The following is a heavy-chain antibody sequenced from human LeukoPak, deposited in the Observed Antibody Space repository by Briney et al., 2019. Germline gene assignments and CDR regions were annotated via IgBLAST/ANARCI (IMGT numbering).Heavy chain of an antibody. D-gene: IGHD5-24*01. CDR2: ISSSSYI. V-gene: IGHV3-21*01. CDR3: AREHQFDYGDY. Sequence: GGSLRLSCASSGFTFSNYWMSWVRQAPGKGLEWVSSISSSSYIYYADSVKGRFTISRDNAKNSLYLQMNSLRAEDTAVYYCAREHQFDYGDYWGQGTLVTVSS. CDR1: GFTFSNYW. J-gene: IGHJ4*02.